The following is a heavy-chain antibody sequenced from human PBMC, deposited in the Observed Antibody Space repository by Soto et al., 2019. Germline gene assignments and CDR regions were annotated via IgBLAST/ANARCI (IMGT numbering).Heavy chain of an antibody. V-gene: IGHV1-8*01. CDR2: MNPNSGNT. CDR1: GYTFTSYD. D-gene: IGHD3-10*01. Sequence: QVQLVQSGAEVKKPGASVKVSCKASGYTFTSYDINWVRQATGQGLEWMGWMNPNSGNTGYAQKIQGRVTMTRNTSISTAYMELSSLRSEDTAVYYCARGLEGSGLWFGEWFDPWGQGTLVTVSS. CDR3: ARGLEGSGLWFGEWFDP. J-gene: IGHJ5*02.